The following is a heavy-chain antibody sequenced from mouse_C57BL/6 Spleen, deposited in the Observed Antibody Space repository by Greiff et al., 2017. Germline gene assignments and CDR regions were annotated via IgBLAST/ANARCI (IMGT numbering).Heavy chain of an antibody. CDR2: IFPGSGST. V-gene: IGHV1-75*01. CDR1: GYTFTDYY. D-gene: IGHD2-5*01. Sequence: QVQLKESGPELVKPGASVKISCKASGYTFTDYYINWVKQRPGQGLEWIGWIFPGSGSTYYNEKFKGKATLTVDKSSSTAYMLLSSLTSEDSAVYFCARRGNSNLYYFDYWGQGTTLTVSS. CDR3: ARRGNSNLYYFDY. J-gene: IGHJ2*01.